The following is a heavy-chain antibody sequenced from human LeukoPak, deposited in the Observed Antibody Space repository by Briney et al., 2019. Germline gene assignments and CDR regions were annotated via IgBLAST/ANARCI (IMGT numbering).Heavy chain of an antibody. V-gene: IGHV1-2*02. J-gene: IGHJ6*04. CDR3: ARTYGSGSYSYYGMDV. CDR2: INPNSGGT. Sequence: ASVKVSCKASGYTFTGYYMHWVRQAPGQGLEWMGWINPNSGGTNYAQKFQGRVTMTRDTSISTAYMELSRLRSDDTAVYYCARTYGSGSYSYYGMDVWGKGTTVTVSS. D-gene: IGHD3-10*01. CDR1: GYTFTGYY.